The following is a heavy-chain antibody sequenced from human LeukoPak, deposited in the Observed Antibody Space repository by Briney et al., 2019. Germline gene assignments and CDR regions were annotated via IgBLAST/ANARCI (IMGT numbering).Heavy chain of an antibody. D-gene: IGHD3-3*01. CDR1: GYTFTSYG. CDR3: ASVRIFGVGRESAY. V-gene: IGHV1-18*01. Sequence: GASVKVSCKASGYTFTSYGISWVRQAPGQGLEWMGWISAYNGNTNYAQKLQGRVTMTTDTSTSTAHMELRSLRSDDTAVYYCASVRIFGVGRESAYWGQGTLVTVSS. J-gene: IGHJ4*02. CDR2: ISAYNGNT.